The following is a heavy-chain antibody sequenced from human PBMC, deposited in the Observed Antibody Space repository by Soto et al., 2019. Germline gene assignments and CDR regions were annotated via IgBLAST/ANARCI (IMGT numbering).Heavy chain of an antibody. Sequence: QVQLVQSGAEVRKPGASVKVSCKASGYNFTSNHIHWVRQAPGQGLEWMGIINPRGGDTTYAQTFNDRITMTRDTSTSTVYMQLSSLRSEDTAVYYCARDLLYDAETHNWLDPWGQGTLVTVSS. CDR3: ARDLLYDAETHNWLDP. CDR2: INPRGGDT. J-gene: IGHJ5*02. D-gene: IGHD3-3*01. V-gene: IGHV1-46*03. CDR1: GYNFTSNH.